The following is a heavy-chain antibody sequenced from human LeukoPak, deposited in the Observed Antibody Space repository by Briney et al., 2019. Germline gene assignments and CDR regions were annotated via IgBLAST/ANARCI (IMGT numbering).Heavy chain of an antibody. CDR2: ISANNGNT. V-gene: IGHV1-18*01. CDR1: GYTFTRYG. J-gene: IGHJ4*02. Sequence: ASVKVSCKASGYTFTRYGINWVRQAPGQGLEWMGWISANNGNTNYVQKLQGRVTMTTDTFTSTAYMELRSLRSDDTAVYYCARGGYYDSSGYYPDGGDYWGQGTLVTVSS. CDR3: ARGGYYDSSGYYPDGGDY. D-gene: IGHD3-22*01.